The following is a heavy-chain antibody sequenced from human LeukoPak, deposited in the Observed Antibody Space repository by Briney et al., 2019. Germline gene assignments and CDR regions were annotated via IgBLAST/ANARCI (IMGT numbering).Heavy chain of an antibody. V-gene: IGHV4-59*02. CDR3: AGSGGLANQGAVFDY. CDR1: GDSVTNHY. CDR2: IYYSGSI. Sequence: SETLSLTCIVSGDSVTNHYWSLIRQPPGKGLEWIGYIYYSGSINYNPSLKSRVTISVDTSRNQFSMKLNSVTAADTAVYYCAGSGGLANQGAVFDYWGQGTLVSVSS. D-gene: IGHD3-10*01. J-gene: IGHJ4*02.